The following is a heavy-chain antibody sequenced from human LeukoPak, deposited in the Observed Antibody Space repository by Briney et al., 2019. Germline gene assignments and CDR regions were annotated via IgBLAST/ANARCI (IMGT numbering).Heavy chain of an antibody. V-gene: IGHV1-24*01. D-gene: IGHD6-13*01. Sequence: ASVKVSCKVSGASLSETSIHWVRQAPGQGLEWMGGFDPEDGETIYAQKFQGRVTMTEDTSTDTAYMELSSLRSEDTAVYYCATGTQQQLVPTPFDYWGQGTLVTVSS. J-gene: IGHJ4*02. CDR3: ATGTQQQLVPTPFDY. CDR2: FDPEDGET. CDR1: GASLSETS.